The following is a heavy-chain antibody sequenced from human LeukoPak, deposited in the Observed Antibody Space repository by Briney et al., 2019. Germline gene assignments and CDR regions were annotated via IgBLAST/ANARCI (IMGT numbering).Heavy chain of an antibody. CDR2: INHSGST. Sequence: PSETLSLTCAVCGGSFSAYYWPWGLQPPAPGQEGIGEINHSGSTNYNWSLRSRVTISVDTSYKQFSLKLTSLSAADTAVYYCAPRGAKEDSYVYGKWFDPWGQGTRVTVSS. J-gene: IGHJ5*02. V-gene: IGHV4-34*01. D-gene: IGHD5-18*01. CDR3: APRGAKEDSYVYGKWFDP. CDR1: GGSFSAYY.